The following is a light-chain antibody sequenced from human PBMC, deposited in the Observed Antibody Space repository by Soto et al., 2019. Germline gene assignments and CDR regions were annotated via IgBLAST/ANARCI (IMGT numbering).Light chain of an antibody. J-gene: IGKJ5*01. Sequence: IVLTQSPATLSLSPGERATLSCRASQSVRHFLAWYQQKPGQAPRLLIYEASKTPTGIPARFSGSGSGTDFTLTISSLEPEDFAVYYCQQRSNWPITVGQGTRLEIK. CDR1: QSVRHF. CDR3: QQRSNWPIT. V-gene: IGKV3-11*01. CDR2: EAS.